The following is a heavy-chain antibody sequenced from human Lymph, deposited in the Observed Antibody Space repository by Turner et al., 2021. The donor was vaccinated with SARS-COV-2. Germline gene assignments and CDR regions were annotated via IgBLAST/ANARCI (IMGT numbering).Heavy chain of an antibody. Sequence: QVQLVQSGAEVKKPGASVKVSCKASGYTFTGYYMHWVRQAPGQGLEWMGWINPNSGGTNYAQKFQGRVTMTRDTSISTAYMELSRQRSDDTAVYYCARDVERYNDFWSGYSGGYGLDVWGQGTTVTVSS. CDR1: GYTFTGYY. J-gene: IGHJ6*02. D-gene: IGHD3-3*01. CDR3: ARDVERYNDFWSGYSGGYGLDV. CDR2: INPNSGGT. V-gene: IGHV1-2*02.